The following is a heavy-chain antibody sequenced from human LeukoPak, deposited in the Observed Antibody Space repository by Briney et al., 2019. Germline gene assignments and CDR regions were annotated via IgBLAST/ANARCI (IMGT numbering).Heavy chain of an antibody. J-gene: IGHJ4*02. CDR2: TSNKADSYTT. V-gene: IGHV3-72*01. D-gene: IGHD2-15*01. CDR3: TRHYFSD. Sequence: GGSLRLSCAASEFTISDHYMDWVRQAPGKGLEWVGRTSNKADSYTTYYAASVKGSFTISRDDSKNLLYLQMKSLKAEDTAVYYCTRHYFSDWGQGTLVTVSS. CDR1: EFTISDHY.